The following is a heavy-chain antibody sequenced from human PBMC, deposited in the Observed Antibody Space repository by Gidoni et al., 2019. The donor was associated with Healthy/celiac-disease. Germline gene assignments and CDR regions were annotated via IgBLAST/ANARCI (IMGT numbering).Heavy chain of an antibody. D-gene: IGHD3-10*01. CDR1: GYRLTSHW. CDR3: ARHVGPYYYGSVPYGMDV. CDR2: IYPGDSDT. Sequence: EVQLVQSGAEVKKPGESLKISCKGSGYRLTSHWIGWVRQMPGKGLEWMGIIYPGDSDTRYSPSFQGQVTISADKSISTAYLQWSSLKASDTAMYYCARHVGPYYYGSVPYGMDVWGQGTTVTVTS. V-gene: IGHV5-51*01. J-gene: IGHJ6*02.